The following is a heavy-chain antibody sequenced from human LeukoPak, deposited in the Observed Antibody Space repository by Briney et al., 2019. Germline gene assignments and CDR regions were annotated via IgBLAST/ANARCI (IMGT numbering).Heavy chain of an antibody. CDR2: IYYSGST. J-gene: IGHJ6*03. CDR1: GGSISSYY. CDR3: ARAKTYYDILAPYYYYYMDV. V-gene: IGHV4-59*01. D-gene: IGHD3-9*01. Sequence: PSETLSLTCTVSGGSISSYYWSWIRQPPGRGLEWIGYIYYSGSTNYNPSLKSRVTISVDTSKNQFSLKLSSVTAADTAVYYCARAKTYYDILAPYYYYYMDVWGKGTTVTVSS.